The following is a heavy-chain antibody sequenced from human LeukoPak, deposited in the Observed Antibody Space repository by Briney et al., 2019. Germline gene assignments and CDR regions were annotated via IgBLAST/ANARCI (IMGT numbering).Heavy chain of an antibody. CDR1: GFTFRNYA. Sequence: GGSLRLSCAASGFTFRNYAMSWVRQAPGKGLEWVSGTSGGGGSTYYADSVRGRFTMSRDNSKNTLYLQMNSLRAEDTAVYYCAKQPSSDDYYFDYWGQGTLVTVSS. V-gene: IGHV3-23*01. D-gene: IGHD3-16*01. CDR2: TSGGGGST. J-gene: IGHJ4*02. CDR3: AKQPSSDDYYFDY.